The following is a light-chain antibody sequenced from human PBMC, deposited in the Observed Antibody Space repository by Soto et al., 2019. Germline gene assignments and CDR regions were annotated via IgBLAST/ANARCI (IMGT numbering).Light chain of an antibody. J-gene: IGKJ1*01. Sequence: DIQITQSPSTLSASLLDRVTITCRTSQNINNYLNWYQQKPGKAPKLLIYGASSLQTGVPSRFSGSGSGTDFTLTISSLQPEDFATYYCQQSSSPLWGTCGQGTKVDIK. V-gene: IGKV1-39*01. CDR2: GAS. CDR1: QNINNY. CDR3: QQSSSPLWGT.